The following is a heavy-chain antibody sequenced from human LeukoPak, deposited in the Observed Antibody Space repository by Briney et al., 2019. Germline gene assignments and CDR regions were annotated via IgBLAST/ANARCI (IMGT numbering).Heavy chain of an antibody. V-gene: IGHV3-30-3*01. CDR2: ISYDGSNK. Sequence: QPGGSLRLSCAASGFTFSSYAMHRVRQAPGKGLEWVAVISYDGSNKYYADSVKGRFTISRDNSKNTLYLQMNSLRAEDTAVYNCARPVYYDILTGFFDIWGQGTMVTVSS. CDR3: ARPVYYDILTGFFDI. CDR1: GFTFSSYA. D-gene: IGHD3-9*01. J-gene: IGHJ3*02.